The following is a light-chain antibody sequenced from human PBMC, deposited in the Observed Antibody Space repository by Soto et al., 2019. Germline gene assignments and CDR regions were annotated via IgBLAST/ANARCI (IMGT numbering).Light chain of an antibody. Sequence: EIVLTQSPGSLSLSPGERATLSCRASQSVSGSFLAWYQHKPGQAPRLLIYDASTRLTGIPDRFSGSGSGTDFTLTISRLEPEDFAVYYCQQYGSSPSWPFGQGPKLDIK. J-gene: IGKJ1*01. CDR2: DAS. V-gene: IGKV3-20*01. CDR1: QSVSGSF. CDR3: QQYGSSPSWP.